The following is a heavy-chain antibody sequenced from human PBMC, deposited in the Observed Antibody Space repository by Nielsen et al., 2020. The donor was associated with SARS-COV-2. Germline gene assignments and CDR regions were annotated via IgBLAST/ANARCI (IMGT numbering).Heavy chain of an antibody. J-gene: IGHJ4*02. CDR3: ARDHYYDSSGVYGFDY. CDR1: GGSFSGYY. V-gene: IGHV4-34*01. D-gene: IGHD3-22*01. Sequence: SKTLSLTCAVYGGSFSGYYWSWIRQPPGKGLEWIGEINHSGSTNYNPSLKSRVTISVDTSKNQFSLKLSSVTAADTAVYYCARDHYYDSSGVYGFDYWGQGTLVTVSS. CDR2: INHSGST.